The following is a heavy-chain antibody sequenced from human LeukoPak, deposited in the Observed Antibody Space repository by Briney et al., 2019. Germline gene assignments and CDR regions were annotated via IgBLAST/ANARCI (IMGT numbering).Heavy chain of an antibody. Sequence: SQTLPLTCVVSGDSVSSKSGAWNWIRQSPSRGLEWLGRTYYRSKWYNDYAESMEGRMTISQDTSKNQYSLHLNSVTPDDTAVYYCARDFGTTGWHTFDYWGQGTLVTVSS. CDR1: GDSVSSKSGA. J-gene: IGHJ4*02. CDR3: ARDFGTTGWHTFDY. V-gene: IGHV6-1*01. CDR2: TYYRSKWYN. D-gene: IGHD6-19*01.